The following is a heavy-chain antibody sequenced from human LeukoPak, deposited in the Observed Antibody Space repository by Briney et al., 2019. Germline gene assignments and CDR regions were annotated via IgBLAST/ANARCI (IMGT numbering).Heavy chain of an antibody. D-gene: IGHD3-22*01. CDR3: ARAKDGYYYDSSGFRSYYFDY. Sequence: SETLSLTCAVYGGSFSGYYWSWIRQPPGKGLEWIGEINHSGSTNYNPSLKSRVTISVDKSKNQFSLKLSSVTAADTAVYYCARAKDGYYYDSSGFRSYYFDYWGQGTLVTVSS. V-gene: IGHV4-34*01. J-gene: IGHJ4*02. CDR2: INHSGST. CDR1: GGSFSGYY.